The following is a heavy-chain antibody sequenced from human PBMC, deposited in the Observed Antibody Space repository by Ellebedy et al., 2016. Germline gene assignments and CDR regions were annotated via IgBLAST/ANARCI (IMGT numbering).Heavy chain of an antibody. CDR3: RQGHYFDQ. CDR2: ISGAGYTT. J-gene: IGHJ4*02. V-gene: IGHV3-23*01. Sequence: GGSLRLXXATSGFSFSNYFMTWIRRAPGKGLEWVATISGAGYTTFFADSVKGRFTISRDNSKNTLYLQMNNLRVDDTALYYCRQGHYFDQWGQGAQVTVSS. CDR1: GFSFSNYF.